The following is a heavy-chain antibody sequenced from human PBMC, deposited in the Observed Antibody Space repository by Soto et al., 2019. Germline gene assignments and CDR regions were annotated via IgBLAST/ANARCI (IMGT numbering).Heavy chain of an antibody. J-gene: IGHJ4*02. CDR2: IYYSGST. V-gene: IGHV4-59*01. CDR3: ASVGRFLEWLFLDY. D-gene: IGHD3-3*01. CDR1: GGSISSYY. Sequence: PSETLSLTCTVSGGSISSYYWSWIRQPPGKGLEWIGYIYYSGSTNYNPSLKSRVTISVDTSKNQFSLKLSSVTAADTAVYYCASVGRFLEWLFLDYWGQGTLVTVSS.